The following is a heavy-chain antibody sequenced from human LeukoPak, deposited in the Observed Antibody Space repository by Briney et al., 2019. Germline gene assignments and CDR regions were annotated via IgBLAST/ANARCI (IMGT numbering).Heavy chain of an antibody. D-gene: IGHD2-21*01. Sequence: ASVKVSCKASGYVFTSYTMHWVRQAPGQRLEWMGWINAGNGNTKYSQKFQGRVTITRDTSASKAYMELSSLRSEDTAVYYCAVPTCGGDCYTHDAFDIWGQGTMVTVSS. CDR3: AVPTCGGDCYTHDAFDI. CDR2: INAGNGNT. J-gene: IGHJ3*02. V-gene: IGHV1-3*01. CDR1: GYVFTSYT.